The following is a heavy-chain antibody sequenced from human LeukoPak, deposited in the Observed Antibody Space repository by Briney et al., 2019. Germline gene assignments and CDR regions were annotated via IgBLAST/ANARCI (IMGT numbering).Heavy chain of an antibody. Sequence: GASVKVSCNASGYTFTTYPMHWVRQAPGQGLEWMGWINTNTFDSNGGNPTYAQGFTGRFVFSLDTSVSTAYLQISSLKAEDTAVYYCASGRGWFGEHFDYWGQGTLVTVSS. CDR2: INTNTFDSNGGNP. J-gene: IGHJ4*02. D-gene: IGHD3-10*01. V-gene: IGHV7-4-1*02. CDR3: ASGRGWFGEHFDY. CDR1: GYTFTTYP.